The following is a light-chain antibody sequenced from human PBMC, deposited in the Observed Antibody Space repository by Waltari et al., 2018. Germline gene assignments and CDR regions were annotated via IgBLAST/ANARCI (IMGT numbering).Light chain of an antibody. V-gene: IGLV2-23*02. Sequence: WYHQHPATAPQVMIEGVRKRPAGVADRVSGSKQEKPACLTVPGLQAEDEADYFGCSYAGSISVVFGGGTKLTVL. J-gene: IGLJ2*01. CDR2: GVR. CDR3: CSYAGSISVV.